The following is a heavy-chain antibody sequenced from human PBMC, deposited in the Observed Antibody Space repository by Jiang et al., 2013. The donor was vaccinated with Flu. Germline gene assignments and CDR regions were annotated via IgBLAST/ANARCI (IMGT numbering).Heavy chain of an antibody. Sequence: MPGKGLEWMGIIYPGDSDTRYSPSFQGQVTISADKSISTAYLQWSSLKASDTAMYYCARVRGVSAAGNFDYWGQGTLVTVSS. D-gene: IGHD6-13*01. CDR3: ARVRGVSAAGNFDY. J-gene: IGHJ4*02. CDR2: IYPGDSDT. V-gene: IGHV5-51*01.